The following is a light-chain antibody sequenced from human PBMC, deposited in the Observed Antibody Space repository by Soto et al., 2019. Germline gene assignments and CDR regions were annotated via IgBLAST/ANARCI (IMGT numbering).Light chain of an antibody. CDR1: RSISDW. CDR2: DAS. Sequence: DIQMTQSPSSLSPSVGDRVTITCRASRSISDWLAWYQQNPGQAPELLIFDASNWTSGISARFSGSGSGTEFTLTISRLQPDDVAAYYCQQCSSHSWTFGQGTKVDIK. V-gene: IGKV1-5*01. CDR3: QQCSSHSWT. J-gene: IGKJ1*01.